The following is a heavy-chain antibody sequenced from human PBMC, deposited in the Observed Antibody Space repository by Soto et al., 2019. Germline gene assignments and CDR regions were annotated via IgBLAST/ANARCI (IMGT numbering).Heavy chain of an antibody. Sequence: XGSLRLSCASSVFSFSSYSMSCVRQAPGKGLEWVSVVSGNGRTTYHADSVKGRFTISRDNSNNVLYLQMNSLRAGDTALYYCAKGSVVGVITCLEHWGQGSLVIVSS. V-gene: IGHV3-23*01. D-gene: IGHD1-26*01. CDR2: VSGNGRTT. CDR1: VFSFSSYS. CDR3: AKGSVVGVITCLEH. J-gene: IGHJ4*02.